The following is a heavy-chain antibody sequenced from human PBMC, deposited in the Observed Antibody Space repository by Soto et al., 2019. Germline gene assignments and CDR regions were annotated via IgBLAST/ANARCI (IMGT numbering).Heavy chain of an antibody. D-gene: IGHD3-22*01. J-gene: IGHJ4*02. Sequence: SVKVSCKASGCTFSSYAISWVRQAPGQGLEWMGGIIPIFGTANYAQKFQGRVTITADESTSTAYMELSSLRSEDTAVYYCARSYYYDSSGYYPSDYWGQGTLVTVSS. V-gene: IGHV1-69*13. CDR1: GCTFSSYA. CDR2: IIPIFGTA. CDR3: ARSYYYDSSGYYPSDY.